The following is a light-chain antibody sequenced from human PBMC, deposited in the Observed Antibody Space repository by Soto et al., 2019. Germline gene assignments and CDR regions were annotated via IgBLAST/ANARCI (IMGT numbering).Light chain of an antibody. CDR2: EAS. Sequence: QFTEYTTSLSASVGDRVTITFRASQGINSYLAWYQQKPGKVPQLLIYEASILQSGVPSRFSGSGPGTEFILTISSLQPDDFASYCWQHYGRMWTFGQGTKVDIK. V-gene: IGKV1-9*01. J-gene: IGKJ1*01. CDR3: QHYGRMWT. CDR1: QGINSY.